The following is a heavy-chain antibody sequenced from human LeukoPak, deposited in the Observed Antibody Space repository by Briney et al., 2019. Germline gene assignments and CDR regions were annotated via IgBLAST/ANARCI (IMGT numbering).Heavy chain of an antibody. Sequence: GGSLRLSCAASGFTFSSYAMNWVRQGPGKGLEWVSGISGSGDNTYYADSVKGRFTISRDNSKNTLYLQMNSLRVEDTAVYYCAKSWNYYDSSGDDALDIWGQGTMVTVSS. CDR1: GFTFSSYA. D-gene: IGHD3-22*01. V-gene: IGHV3-23*01. CDR2: ISGSGDNT. J-gene: IGHJ3*02. CDR3: AKSWNYYDSSGDDALDI.